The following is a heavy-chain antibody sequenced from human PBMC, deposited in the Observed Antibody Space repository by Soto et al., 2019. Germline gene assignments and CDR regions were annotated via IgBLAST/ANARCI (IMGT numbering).Heavy chain of an antibody. J-gene: IGHJ4*02. CDR1: GGSISSGGYY. D-gene: IGHD2-2*01. V-gene: IGHV4-31*03. CDR2: IYFTGST. Sequence: QVQLQESGPGLVKPSQTLSLTCTVSGGSISSGGYYWSWIRQHPGKGLEWIGYIYFTGSTYYNPSLKGRVTKSVDTSENQFSLKLSSVTAADTAVYSCARGIVVVPAAYFDSWGQGILVTVSS. CDR3: ARGIVVVPAAYFDS.